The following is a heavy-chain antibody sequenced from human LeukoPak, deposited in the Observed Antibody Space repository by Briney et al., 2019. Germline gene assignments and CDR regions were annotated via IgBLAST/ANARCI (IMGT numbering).Heavy chain of an antibody. J-gene: IGHJ3*02. D-gene: IGHD6-19*01. Sequence: PGGSLRLSCAASGFTFSSYSMNWVRQAPGKGLEWVSSTSSSSTYIYYADSVKGRFTISRDNAKNSLYLQVNSLRAEDTAVYFCARDPGYSSGYNDFDIWGQGTMVTVSS. CDR3: ARDPGYSSGYNDFDI. V-gene: IGHV3-21*01. CDR2: TSSSSTYI. CDR1: GFTFSSYS.